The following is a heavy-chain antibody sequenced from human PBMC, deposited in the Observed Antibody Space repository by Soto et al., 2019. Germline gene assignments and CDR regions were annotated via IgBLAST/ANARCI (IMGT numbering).Heavy chain of an antibody. Sequence: ASVKVSCKASGYTFNTYGFSWVRQAPGQGLEWVGWIGTHNGDTTYAQKFQGRVTMTIDTSTTTSYMELRSLTSDDTAMNFCARDWRGAEGFDPXGQGTLVTVSS. CDR3: ARDWRGAEGFDP. J-gene: IGHJ5*02. CDR1: GYTFNTYG. V-gene: IGHV1-18*01. D-gene: IGHD3-3*01. CDR2: IGTHNGDT.